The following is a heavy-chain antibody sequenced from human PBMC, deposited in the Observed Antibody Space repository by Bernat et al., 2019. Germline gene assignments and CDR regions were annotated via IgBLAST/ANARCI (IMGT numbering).Heavy chain of an antibody. CDR1: GGSISSSNW. CDR2: NYHSGST. D-gene: IGHD4-11*01. CDR3: AGVTTELDY. Sequence: QVQLQESGPGLVKPSGTLSLTCAVSGGSISSSNWWSWVRQPTGKGLEWIGENYHSGSTNYNPSLKSRVSISVNTTKNQLSLKLSSVTAADTAVYYCAGVTTELDYWGQGTLVTVSS. V-gene: IGHV4-4*02. J-gene: IGHJ4*02.